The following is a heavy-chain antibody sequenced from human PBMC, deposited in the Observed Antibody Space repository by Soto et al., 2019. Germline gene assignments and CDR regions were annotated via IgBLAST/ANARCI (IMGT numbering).Heavy chain of an antibody. CDR3: ASGTGTYTFDY. CDR2: ISSSGSTI. V-gene: IGHV3-48*03. J-gene: IGHJ4*02. D-gene: IGHD1-1*01. CDR1: GFTFSSYE. Sequence: LSLTCAASGFTFSSYEMNWVRQAPGKGLEWVSYISSSGSTIYYADSVKGRFTISRDNAKNSLYLQMNSLRAEDTAVYYCASGTGTYTFDYWGQGTLVTVSS.